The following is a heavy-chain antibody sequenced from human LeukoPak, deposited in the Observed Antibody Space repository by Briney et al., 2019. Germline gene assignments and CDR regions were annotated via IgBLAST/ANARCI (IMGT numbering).Heavy chain of an antibody. CDR2: IYYSGST. Sequence: SETLSLTCAVYGGSFSGYYWSWIRQPPGKGLEWIGSIYYSGSTYYNPSLKSRVTISVDTSKNQFSLKLSSVTAADTAVYYCARQTPTDGYSSSGAFDYWSQGTLVTVSS. D-gene: IGHD6-13*01. V-gene: IGHV4-34*01. J-gene: IGHJ4*02. CDR1: GGSFSGYY. CDR3: ARQTPTDGYSSSGAFDY.